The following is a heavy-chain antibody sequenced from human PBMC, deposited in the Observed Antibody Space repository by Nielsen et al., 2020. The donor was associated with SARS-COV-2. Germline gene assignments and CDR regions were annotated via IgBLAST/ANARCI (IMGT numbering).Heavy chain of an antibody. CDR2: ISWNSGSI. V-gene: IGHV3-9*01. D-gene: IGHD6-19*01. J-gene: IGHJ4*02. CDR1: GFTFDDYA. CDR3: AKDMRQVAGPIDY. Sequence: SLKISCAASGFTFDDYAMHWVRQAPGKGLEWVSGISWNSGSIGYADSVKGRFTISRDNAKNSLYLQMNSLRAEDTALYYCAKDMRQVAGPIDYWGQGTLVTVSS.